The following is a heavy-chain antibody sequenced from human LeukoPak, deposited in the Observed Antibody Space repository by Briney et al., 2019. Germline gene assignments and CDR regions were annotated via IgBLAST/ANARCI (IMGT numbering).Heavy chain of an antibody. CDR3: ARVFDSSSWHEDLPYYFDY. CDR1: GFTFSSYG. CDR2: ISYDGSNK. D-gene: IGHD6-13*01. J-gene: IGHJ4*02. Sequence: GGSLRLSCAASGFTFSSYGMHWVRQAPGKGLEWVAVISYDGSNKYYADSVKGRFTISRDNSKNTLYLQMGSLRTEDMAVYYCARVFDSSSWHEDLPYYFDYWGQGTLVTVSS. V-gene: IGHV3-30*03.